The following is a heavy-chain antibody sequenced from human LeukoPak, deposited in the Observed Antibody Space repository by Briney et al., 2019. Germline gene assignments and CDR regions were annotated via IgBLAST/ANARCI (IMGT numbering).Heavy chain of an antibody. V-gene: IGHV1-18*01. CDR3: AKSHPGIAAAGPDY. CDR1: GYTFTSYG. D-gene: IGHD6-13*01. J-gene: IGHJ4*02. Sequence: ASVKVSCKASGYTFTSYGISWVRQAPGQGLEWMGWIGAYNGNTNYAQKLQGRVTMTTDTSTSTAYMELRSLRSDDTAVYYCAKSHPGIAAAGPDYWGQGTLVTVSS. CDR2: IGAYNGNT.